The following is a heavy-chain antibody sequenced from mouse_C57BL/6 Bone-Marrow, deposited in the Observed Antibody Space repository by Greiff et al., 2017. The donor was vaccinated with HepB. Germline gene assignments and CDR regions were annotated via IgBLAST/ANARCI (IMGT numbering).Heavy chain of an antibody. D-gene: IGHD2-3*01. Sequence: VQLQESGAELARPGASVKLSCKASGYTFTSYGISWVKQRTGQGLEWIGEIYPRSGNTYYNEKFKGKATLTADKSSSTAYMELSSLTSEDSAVYFCARGGLLLYAMDYWGQGTSVTVSS. CDR1: GYTFTSYG. J-gene: IGHJ4*01. CDR2: IYPRSGNT. CDR3: ARGGLLLYAMDY. V-gene: IGHV1-81*01.